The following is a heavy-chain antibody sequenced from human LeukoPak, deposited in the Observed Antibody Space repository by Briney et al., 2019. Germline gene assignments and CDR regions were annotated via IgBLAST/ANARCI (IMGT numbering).Heavy chain of an antibody. V-gene: IGHV3-23*01. CDR2: ITGSSTWT. CDR1: GFTFRTYG. CDR3: ARELVSLGTGYFDL. J-gene: IGHJ2*01. D-gene: IGHD7-27*01. Sequence: GGSLRLSCEASGFTFRTYGMTWVRQAPGKGLEWVSGITGSSTWTYFADSVKGRFTISRDNSKNTLHLQMNSLRAEDTAIYYCARELVSLGTGYFDLWGRGTLVTVSS.